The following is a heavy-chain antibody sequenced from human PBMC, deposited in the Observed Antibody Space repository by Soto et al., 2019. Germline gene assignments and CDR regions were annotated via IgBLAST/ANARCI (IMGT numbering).Heavy chain of an antibody. CDR2: IIPIFGTA. CDR1: GGTFSSYA. J-gene: IGHJ5*02. D-gene: IGHD2-2*01. V-gene: IGHV1-69*06. CDR3: ARENCSSTSCNNWFDP. Sequence: ASEKVSCKASGGTFSSYAISWVRQAPGQGLEWMGGIIPIFGTANYAQKFQGRVTITADKSTSTAYMELSSLRSEDTAVYYCARENCSSTSCNNWFDPWGQGTLVTVSS.